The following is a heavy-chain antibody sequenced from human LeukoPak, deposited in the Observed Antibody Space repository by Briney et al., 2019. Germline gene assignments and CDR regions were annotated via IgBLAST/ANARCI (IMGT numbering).Heavy chain of an antibody. J-gene: IGHJ6*04. CDR3: AELGITMIGGV. V-gene: IGHV3-23*01. CDR2: ISGSGVTT. CDR1: GFPFTSYA. Sequence: GGSLRLSCAASGFPFTSYAMTWVRQAPGKGLEWVSAISGSGVTTYFADSVKGRFTISRDNAKNSLYLQMNSLRAEDTAVYYCAELGITMIGGVWGKGTTVTISS. D-gene: IGHD3-10*02.